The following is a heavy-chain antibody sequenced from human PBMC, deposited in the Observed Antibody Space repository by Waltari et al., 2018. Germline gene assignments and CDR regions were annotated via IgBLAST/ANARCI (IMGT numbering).Heavy chain of an antibody. V-gene: IGHV3-23*04. D-gene: IGHD4-17*01. J-gene: IGHJ6*03. CDR3: AKDGGDRYYFFYYYMDV. CDR2: ISGSGGST. Sequence: EVQLVEAGGGLVQPGGSLRPPWAASGSTFSSSAMSWVRQAPGEGLEWVSTISGSGGSTFYADSVKGRFTISRDNSKNTLYLQMSSLRAEDTAVYYCAKDGGDRYYFFYYYMDVWGKGTTVTVSS. CDR1: GSTFSSSA.